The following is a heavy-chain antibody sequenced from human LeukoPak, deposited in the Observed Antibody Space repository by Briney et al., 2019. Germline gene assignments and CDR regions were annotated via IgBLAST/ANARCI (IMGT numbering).Heavy chain of an antibody. CDR1: GFTFSSYN. D-gene: IGHD1-26*01. V-gene: IGHV3-48*02. CDR3: AREKWGSFDY. CDR2: ISSSSRTT. J-gene: IGHJ4*02. Sequence: KPGGSLRLSRAGSGFTFSSYNMNWVRQAPAKGLEWVSYISSSSRTTYYADSVKGRFTISRDNAKNSLYLQMNSLRDEDTAVYYCAREKWGSFDYWGQGTLVTVSS.